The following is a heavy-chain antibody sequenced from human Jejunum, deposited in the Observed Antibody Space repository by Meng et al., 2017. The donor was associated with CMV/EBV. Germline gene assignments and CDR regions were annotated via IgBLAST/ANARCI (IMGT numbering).Heavy chain of an antibody. D-gene: IGHD2/OR15-2a*01. CDR3: ARGRGNQPLFNF. J-gene: IGHJ4*02. CDR1: DGSFSSYT. CDR2: LIPVLNKA. V-gene: IGHV1-69*10. Sequence: QGKMVELWVEVKEPGIEVNVCCKTTDGSFSSYTFCGVRQAPGQGLEWRRGLIPVLNKAKSAPRFQDRVKFTADETTTTAYMELSSLTFEDTAVYFCARGRGNQPLFNFWGQGTLVTVSS.